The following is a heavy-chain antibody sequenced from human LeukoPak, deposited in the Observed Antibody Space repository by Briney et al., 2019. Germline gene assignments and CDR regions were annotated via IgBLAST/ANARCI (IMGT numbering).Heavy chain of an antibody. CDR2: IYYSGTT. Sequence: PSETLSLTCTVSGGSISSSHYYWGWIRQSPGKGLEWIETIYYSGTTYYNPSLESRVTISEDTSKNHFSLTLRSVTAADTAVYYCARQISDYYYYYIDVWGKGTTVTVSS. V-gene: IGHV4-39*01. J-gene: IGHJ6*03. D-gene: IGHD3-10*01. CDR3: ARQISDYYYYYIDV. CDR1: GGSISSSHYY.